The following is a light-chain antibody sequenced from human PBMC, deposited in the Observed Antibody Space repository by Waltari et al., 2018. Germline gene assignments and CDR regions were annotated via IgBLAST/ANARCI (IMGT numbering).Light chain of an antibody. V-gene: IGKV3-20*01. Sequence: SCRASPSVSRALAWYQQKPGQAPILLIYGASTSATGIPDRFSGSGSGTDFSLTISRLEPDDFAVYYCQHYLRLPVTFGQGTTVEI. CDR1: PSVSRA. J-gene: IGKJ1*01. CDR3: QHYLRLPVT. CDR2: GAS.